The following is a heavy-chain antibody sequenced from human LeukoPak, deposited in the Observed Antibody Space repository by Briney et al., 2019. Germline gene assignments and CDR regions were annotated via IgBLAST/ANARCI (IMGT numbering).Heavy chain of an antibody. J-gene: IGHJ4*02. CDR1: GFTFSSYG. CDR2: ISYDGSNK. V-gene: IGHV3-30*18. D-gene: IGHD1-26*01. CDR3: AKDSPRYSGSYDY. Sequence: GGSLRLSCAASGFTFSSYGMHWVRQAPGKGLEWVAVISYDGSNKYDADSVKGRFTISRDNSKNTLYLQMNSLRAEDTAVYYCAKDSPRYSGSYDYWGQGTLVTVSS.